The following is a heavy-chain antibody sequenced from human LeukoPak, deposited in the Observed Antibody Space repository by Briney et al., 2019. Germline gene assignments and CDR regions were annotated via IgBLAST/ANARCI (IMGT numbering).Heavy chain of an antibody. CDR3: AKHWRPYASLTGSPPDV. J-gene: IGHJ6*04. CDR2: ISSSSIYI. V-gene: IGHV3-21*04. D-gene: IGHD3-9*01. CDR1: TFTFSSIS. Sequence: GGSLTLSCAASTFTFSSISMNWVRHAQGVGLEWVSSISSSSIYIYYAVSGKGRFTLSRDNSKNTLYLQMNSLRAEDTAVYYCAKHWRPYASLTGSPPDVWGKGTTVTISS.